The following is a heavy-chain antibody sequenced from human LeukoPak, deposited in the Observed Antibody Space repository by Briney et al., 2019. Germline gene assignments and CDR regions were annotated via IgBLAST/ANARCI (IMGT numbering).Heavy chain of an antibody. CDR3: AKERDTAMVTIDY. J-gene: IGHJ4*02. Sequence: GGSLRLSCTGSGFTFSTYWMHWVRQAPGKGLEWVAFIRYDGSNKYYADSVKGRFTISRDNSKNTLYLQMNSLRAEDTAVYYCAKERDTAMVTIDYWGQGTLVTVSS. D-gene: IGHD5-18*01. CDR2: IRYDGSNK. CDR1: GFTFSTYW. V-gene: IGHV3-30*02.